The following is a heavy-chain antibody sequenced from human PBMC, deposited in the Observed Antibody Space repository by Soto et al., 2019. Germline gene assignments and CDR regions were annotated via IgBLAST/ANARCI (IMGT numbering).Heavy chain of an antibody. J-gene: IGHJ4*02. CDR2: IIPILGIA. Sequence: SVKVSCKASGGTFSSYTISWVRQAPGQGLEWMGRIIPILGIANYAQKFQGRVTITADKSTSTAYMELSSLRSEATAVYYCAREKAPVGFDYWGQGTLVTVS. V-gene: IGHV1-69*04. CDR1: GGTFSSYT. D-gene: IGHD1-26*01. CDR3: AREKAPVGFDY.